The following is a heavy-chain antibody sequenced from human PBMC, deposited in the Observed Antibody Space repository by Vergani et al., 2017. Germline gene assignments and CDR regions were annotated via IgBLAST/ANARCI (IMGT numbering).Heavy chain of an antibody. D-gene: IGHD1-7*01. CDR3: ARDAQTALELRDYYYYYMDV. J-gene: IGHJ6*03. V-gene: IGHV3-33*01. CDR1: GFTFSSYG. CDR2: IWYDGSNK. Sequence: QVQLVESGGGVVQPGRSLRLSCAASGFTFSSYGMHWVRQAPGKGLEWVAVIWYDGSNKYYADSVKGRFNISRDNSKNTLYLQMNSLRAEDTAVYYCARDAQTALELRDYYYYYMDVWGKGTTVTVSS.